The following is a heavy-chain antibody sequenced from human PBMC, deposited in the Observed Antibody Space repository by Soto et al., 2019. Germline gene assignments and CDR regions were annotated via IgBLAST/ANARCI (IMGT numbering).Heavy chain of an antibody. Sequence: QVQLVQSGAEVKKPGASVKVSCKASGYTFTSYGISWVRQAPGQGLEWMGWISAYNGNTNYAQKLQGRVTMTTDTXXXTAXXXXXSXXXDXXAVYYCARLPFDYGGNARLHYFDYWGQGTLVTVSS. D-gene: IGHD4-17*01. J-gene: IGHJ4*02. CDR3: ARLPFDYGGNARLHYFDY. CDR1: GYTFTSYG. CDR2: ISAYNGNT. V-gene: IGHV1-18*01.